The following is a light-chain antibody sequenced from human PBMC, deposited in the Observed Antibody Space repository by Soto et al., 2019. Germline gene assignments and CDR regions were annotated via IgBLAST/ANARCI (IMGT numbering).Light chain of an antibody. CDR3: QSYDSSLSGPVL. Sequence: QSVLMQPPSVSGAPGQRVTISCTGSNSNIGAGYDVNWYQHLPGTAPKLLIYGDTIRPSGVPDRFSGSKSATSASLAIAGLQVEDEGDYYCQSYDSSLSGPVLFGGGTKLTVL. J-gene: IGLJ2*01. CDR1: NSNIGAGYD. CDR2: GDT. V-gene: IGLV1-40*01.